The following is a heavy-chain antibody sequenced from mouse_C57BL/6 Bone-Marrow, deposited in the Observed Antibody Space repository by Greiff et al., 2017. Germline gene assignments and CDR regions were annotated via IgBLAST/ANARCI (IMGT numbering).Heavy chain of an antibody. J-gene: IGHJ4*01. CDR1: GFTFTDYY. CDR2: IRNKANGYTT. Sequence: EVKVVESGGGLVQPGGSLSLSCAASGFTFTDYYMSWVRQPPGKALEWLGFIRNKANGYTTEYSASVKGRFTISRDNSQSILYLQMNALRAEDSATYYCASLQTAQGMDYWGQGTSVTVSS. CDR3: ASLQTAQGMDY. V-gene: IGHV7-3*01. D-gene: IGHD3-2*02.